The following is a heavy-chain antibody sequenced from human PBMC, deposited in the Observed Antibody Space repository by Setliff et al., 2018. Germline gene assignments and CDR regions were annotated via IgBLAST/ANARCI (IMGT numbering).Heavy chain of an antibody. J-gene: IGHJ3*02. CDR3: APFGDPTTIDI. Sequence: PGGSLRLSCAASGFTFNRHGMNWVRQVPGKGLEWVSTINWDGRTTGYRDSVKGRFTISRDNAKNSLYLQMNSLRAEDTALYHCAPFGDPTTIDIWGQGAMVTVSS. D-gene: IGHD1-26*01. CDR2: INWDGRTT. V-gene: IGHV3-20*01. CDR1: GFTFNRHG.